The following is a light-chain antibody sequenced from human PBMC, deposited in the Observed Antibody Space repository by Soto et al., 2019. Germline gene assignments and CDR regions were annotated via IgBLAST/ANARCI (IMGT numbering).Light chain of an antibody. CDR2: GAS. CDR1: QSFNSIY. J-gene: IGKJ5*01. Sequence: EIVLTQSPGTLSLSPGERATLPCRAIQSFNSIYLAWYQQKPGQAPRLLIYGASSRATGIPDRFSGSGSGTDFTLTISRLEPEDFAVYYCQQYGSSPPDTFGQGTRLEI. CDR3: QQYGSSPPDT. V-gene: IGKV3-20*01.